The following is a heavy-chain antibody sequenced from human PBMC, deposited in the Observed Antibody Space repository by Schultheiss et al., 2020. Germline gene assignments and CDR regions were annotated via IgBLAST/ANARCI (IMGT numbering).Heavy chain of an antibody. V-gene: IGHV3-30-3*01. CDR2: ISYDGSNK. J-gene: IGHJ4*02. CDR1: GFTFSSYA. Sequence: GGSLRLSCAASGFTFSSYAMHWVRQAPGKGLEWVAVISYDGSNKYYADSVKGRFTISRDNSKNTLYLQMNSLRAEDTAVYYCARAPIYCSGGSCPVDYWGQGTLVTVSS. CDR3: ARAPIYCSGGSCPVDY. D-gene: IGHD2-15*01.